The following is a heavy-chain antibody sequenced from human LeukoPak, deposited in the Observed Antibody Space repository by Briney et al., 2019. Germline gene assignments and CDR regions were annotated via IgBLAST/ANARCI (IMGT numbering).Heavy chain of an antibody. V-gene: IGHV4-39*01. Sequence: SETLSLTCTVSGGSISSSSYYWGWIRQPPGKGLEWIGSIYYSGSTYYNPSLKSRVTISVDTSKNQFSLKLSSVTAADTAVYYCARHGFDSSGYYPDYWGQGTLVTVSS. CDR1: GGSISSSSYY. CDR2: IYYSGST. CDR3: ARHGFDSSGYYPDY. J-gene: IGHJ4*02. D-gene: IGHD3-22*01.